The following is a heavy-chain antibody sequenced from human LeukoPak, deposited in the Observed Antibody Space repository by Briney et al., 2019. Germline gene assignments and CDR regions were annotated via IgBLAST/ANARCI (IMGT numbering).Heavy chain of an antibody. Sequence: HPGGSLRLSCAASGFTVSSNYMSWVRQAPGKGLEWVSVIYSGGSTYYADSVKGRFTISRDNSKNTLYLQMNSLRAEDTAVYYCAKSPIVSYGMDVWGQGTTVTVSS. CDR2: IYSGGST. V-gene: IGHV3-66*01. CDR3: AKSPIVSYGMDV. CDR1: GFTVSSNY. J-gene: IGHJ6*02. D-gene: IGHD3-16*02.